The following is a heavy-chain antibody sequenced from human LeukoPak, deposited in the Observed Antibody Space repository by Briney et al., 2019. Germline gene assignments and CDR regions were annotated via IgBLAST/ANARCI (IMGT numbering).Heavy chain of an antibody. V-gene: IGHV4-59*01. CDR3: ALNYYYYGMDV. CDR1: GGSISSYY. J-gene: IGHJ6*02. Sequence: SETLSLTCTVSGGSISSYYWSWIRQPPGKGLEWIGYIYYSGSTNYNPSLKSRVTISVDTSKNQFSLKLSSVTAADTAVYYCALNYYYYGMDVWGQGTTGTGSS. CDR2: IYYSGST.